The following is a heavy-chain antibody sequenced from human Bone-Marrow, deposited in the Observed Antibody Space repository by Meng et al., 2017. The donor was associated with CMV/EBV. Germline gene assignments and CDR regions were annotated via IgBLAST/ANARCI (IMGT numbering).Heavy chain of an antibody. Sequence: GGSLRLSCTASGFTFSNYAMHWVRQAPGKGLEWVALISFDGTTEYYADSVKGRFTISRDNSKNTLYLQMNSLRAEDTAIYYCARDLQYCIYTTCYGMGYWGQGTLVTVSS. V-gene: IGHV3-30*01. D-gene: IGHD2-15*01. CDR2: ISFDGTTE. J-gene: IGHJ4*02. CDR1: GFTFSNYA. CDR3: ARDLQYCIYTTCYGMGY.